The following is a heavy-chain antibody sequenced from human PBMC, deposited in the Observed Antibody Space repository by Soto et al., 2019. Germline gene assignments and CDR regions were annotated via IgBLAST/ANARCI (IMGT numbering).Heavy chain of an antibody. V-gene: IGHV1-69*19. CDR3: AREVQVHTPAFVY. CDR1: GGTFNTYA. J-gene: IGHJ4*02. CDR2: ISPMFGAA. Sequence: QVQLVQSGAEMKKPGSSVKVSCQSSGGTFNTYAMNWVRQAPGQGPEWMGDISPMFGAANYAPKFQGRVTITADEFTGTSYMQLCSLTSEDTALYFCAREVQVHTPAFVYWGQGTLVTVSS. D-gene: IGHD3-10*01.